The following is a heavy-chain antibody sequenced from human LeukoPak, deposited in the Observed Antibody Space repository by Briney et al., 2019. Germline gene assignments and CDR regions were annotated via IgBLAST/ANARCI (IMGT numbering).Heavy chain of an antibody. CDR1: GFSFSNYW. Sequence: GGSLSLSCVVSGFSFSNYWMHWVRQVPGKGLVWVSRIKSDGSTTNFADFVKGRFTISRDNAKNTLYLQMNSLRAEDTAVYYCARKSAVRSGLDYWGQGTLVTVTS. CDR2: IKSDGSTT. CDR3: ARKSAVRSGLDY. V-gene: IGHV3-74*01. D-gene: IGHD6-6*01. J-gene: IGHJ4*02.